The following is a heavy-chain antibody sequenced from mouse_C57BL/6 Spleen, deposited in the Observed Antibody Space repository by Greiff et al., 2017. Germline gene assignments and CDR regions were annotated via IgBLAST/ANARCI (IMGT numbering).Heavy chain of an antibody. V-gene: IGHV1-52*01. CDR1: GYTFTSYW. Sequence: QVQLQQPGAELVRPGSSVKLSCKASGYTFTSYWMHWVKQRPIQGLEWIGNIDPSDSETHYNQKFKDKATLTVDKSSSTAYMQLSSLTSEDSAVYYCARLRGSGYGYFDVWGTGTTVTVSS. D-gene: IGHD3-2*02. CDR2: IDPSDSET. CDR3: ARLRGSGYGYFDV. J-gene: IGHJ1*03.